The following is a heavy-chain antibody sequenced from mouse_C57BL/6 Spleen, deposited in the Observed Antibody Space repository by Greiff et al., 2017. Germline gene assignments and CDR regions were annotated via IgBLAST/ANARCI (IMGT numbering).Heavy chain of an antibody. CDR2: ISYDGSN. D-gene: IGHD1-1*01. J-gene: IGHJ3*01. V-gene: IGHV3-6*01. CDR3: ARNYGSSYPFAY. Sequence: EVKLMESGPGLVKPSQSLSLTCPVTGYSITSGYYWNWIRQFPGNKREWMGYISYDGSNNYNPSIKNRISITRDTSKNQFFLKLNTVTTEDTATYYCARNYGSSYPFAYWGQGTLVTVSA. CDR1: GYSITSGYY.